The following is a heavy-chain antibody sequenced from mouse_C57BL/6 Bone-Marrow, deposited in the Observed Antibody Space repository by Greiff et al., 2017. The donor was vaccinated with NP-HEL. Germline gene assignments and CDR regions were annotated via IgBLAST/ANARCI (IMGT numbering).Heavy chain of an antibody. CDR3: ARYDY. CDR1: GYTFTSYW. Sequence: QVQLQQPGAELVKPGASVKLSCKASGYTFTSYWMQWVKQRPGQGLEWIGEIDPSDSYTNYTQKFKGKATLTVDTSSSTAYMQLSSLTSEDSAVYYCARYDYWGQGTLVTVSA. CDR2: IDPSDSYT. J-gene: IGHJ3*01. V-gene: IGHV1-50*01. D-gene: IGHD2-3*01.